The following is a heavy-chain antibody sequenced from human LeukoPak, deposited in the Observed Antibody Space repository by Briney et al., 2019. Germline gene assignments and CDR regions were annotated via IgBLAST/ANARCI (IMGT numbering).Heavy chain of an antibody. J-gene: IGHJ6*02. CDR1: GGSISSGGYY. V-gene: IGHV4-31*03. CDR3: ARDRREYYYDRGYYYGMDV. CDR2: IYYSGST. Sequence: SETLSLTCTVSGGSISSGGYYWSWIRQHPGKGLEWIGYIYYSGSTYYNPSLKSRVTISVDTSKNQFSLKLSSVTAADTAVYYCARDRREYYYDRGYYYGMDVWGQGTTVTVSS. D-gene: IGHD3-22*01.